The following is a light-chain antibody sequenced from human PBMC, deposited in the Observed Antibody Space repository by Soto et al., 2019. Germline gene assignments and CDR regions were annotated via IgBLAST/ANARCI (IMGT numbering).Light chain of an antibody. CDR3: SSYTSSSSLV. CDR1: SSDVGAYNY. Sequence: QSALTQPASVSGSPGQSITISCTGTSSDVGAYNYVSWYQHHPGKAPKLMIYEVSNRPSGVSNRFSCSKSGNTASLTISGLQAEDEADYFCSSYTSSSSLVFGPGTKLTVL. J-gene: IGLJ1*01. CDR2: EVS. V-gene: IGLV2-14*01.